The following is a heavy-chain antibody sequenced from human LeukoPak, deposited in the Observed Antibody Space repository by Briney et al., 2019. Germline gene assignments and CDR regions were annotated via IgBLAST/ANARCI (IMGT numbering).Heavy chain of an antibody. Sequence: SETLSLTCSVSGGSISSTSHYWVWIRQPPGKGLGWIANIYYSGNTYYNPSLKSRVTISVDTSKNQFSLKLTSVTAADTAVYYCARRYYYGSGSYYNYWGQGTLVTVSS. CDR2: IYYSGNT. J-gene: IGHJ4*02. D-gene: IGHD3-10*01. CDR1: GGSISSTSHY. V-gene: IGHV4-39*07. CDR3: ARRYYYGSGSYYNY.